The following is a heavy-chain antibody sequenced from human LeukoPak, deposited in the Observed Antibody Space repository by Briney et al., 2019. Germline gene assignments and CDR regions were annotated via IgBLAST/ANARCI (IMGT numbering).Heavy chain of an antibody. J-gene: IGHJ3*02. D-gene: IGHD3-9*01. CDR2: ISAYNGNT. V-gene: IGHV1-18*01. CDR1: GYTFTSYG. Sequence: GASVKVSCKASGYTFTSYGISWVRQAPGRGLEWMGWISAYNGNTNYAQKLQGRVTMTTDTSTSTAYMELRSLRSDDTAVYYCARDSDYDILTGYYRAHAFDIWGQGTMVTVSS. CDR3: ARDSDYDILTGYYRAHAFDI.